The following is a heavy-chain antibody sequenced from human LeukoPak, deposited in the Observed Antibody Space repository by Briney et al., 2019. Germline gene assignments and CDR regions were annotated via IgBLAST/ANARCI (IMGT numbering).Heavy chain of an antibody. CDR1: GFTFSTYA. CDR2: NSASGETT. CDR3: AKAPVGWLRPLDY. V-gene: IGHV3-23*01. D-gene: IGHD5-12*01. Sequence: GGSLRLSCAASGFTFSTYAMGWVRQAPGKGLEWVSGNSASGETTYYADSVKGRFTISRDNSRNTLHLQMNSLRVEDTAVYYCAKAPVGWLRPLDYWGQGTLVTVSS. J-gene: IGHJ4*02.